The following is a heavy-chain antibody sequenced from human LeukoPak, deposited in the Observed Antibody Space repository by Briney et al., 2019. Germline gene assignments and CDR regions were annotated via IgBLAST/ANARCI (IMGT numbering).Heavy chain of an antibody. V-gene: IGHV3-53*01. Sequence: GGSLRLSCAASGFTVSSNYMSWVRQAPGKGLEWVSVIYSGGNTYYADSVKGRFTISRDNSKNTLYLQMNSLRAEDTAVYYCARHPTYYYDSSGYYDLTLRYWGQGTLVTVSS. CDR2: IYSGGNT. CDR3: ARHPTYYYDSSGYYDLTLRY. CDR1: GFTVSSNY. D-gene: IGHD3-22*01. J-gene: IGHJ4*02.